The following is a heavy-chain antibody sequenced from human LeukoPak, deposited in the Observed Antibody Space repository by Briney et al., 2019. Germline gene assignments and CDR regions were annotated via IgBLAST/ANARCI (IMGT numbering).Heavy chain of an antibody. Sequence: GASVKVSCKASGGTFSSYAISWVRQAPGQGLEWMGRIIPILGIANYAQKFQGRVTITADKSTSTAYMELSSLRSEDTAVYYCARETAEYSGYETWGQGTLVTVSS. CDR3: ARETAEYSGYET. CDR2: IIPILGIA. V-gene: IGHV1-69*04. J-gene: IGHJ5*02. D-gene: IGHD5-12*01. CDR1: GGTFSSYA.